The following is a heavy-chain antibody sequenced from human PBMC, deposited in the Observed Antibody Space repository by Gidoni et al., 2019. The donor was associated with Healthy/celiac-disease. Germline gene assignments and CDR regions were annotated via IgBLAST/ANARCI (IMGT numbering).Heavy chain of an antibody. V-gene: IGHV3-21*01. Sequence: EVQLVESGGGLVKPGGSLRLSCAASGFTFSSYSMNWVRQAPGKGLEWVSSISSSSSYIYYADSVKGRFTISRDNAKNSLYLQMNSLRAEDTAVYYCARDAGSAGYYYYYGMDVWGQGTTVTVSS. CDR3: ARDAGSAGYYYYYGMDV. CDR2: ISSSSSYI. J-gene: IGHJ6*02. CDR1: GFTFSSYS.